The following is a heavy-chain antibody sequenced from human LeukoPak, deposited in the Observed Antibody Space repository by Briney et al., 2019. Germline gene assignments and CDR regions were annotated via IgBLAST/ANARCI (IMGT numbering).Heavy chain of an antibody. V-gene: IGHV3-7*05. D-gene: IGHD3-10*02. Sequence: PGGSLRLSCAASGFTFSNYWMDWVRQAPGKGLEWVASMKEDGNDKYYVDSVKGRFTISRDNAKNSLYLQMNSLRAEDTAVYYCARNRGYVTYDYWGQGTLVTVSS. J-gene: IGHJ4*02. CDR1: GFTFSNYW. CDR3: ARNRGYVTYDY. CDR2: MKEDGNDK.